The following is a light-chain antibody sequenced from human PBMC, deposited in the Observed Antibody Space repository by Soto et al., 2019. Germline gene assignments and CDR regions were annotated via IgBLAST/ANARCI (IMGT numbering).Light chain of an antibody. CDR3: QSYDSSLSVV. J-gene: IGLJ2*01. CDR1: SSNIGAGYD. CDR2: GNT. Sequence: QSVLTQPPSVSGAPGQRVTISCTGSSSNIGAGYDVHWYQQLPGTAPKLLIYGNTHRPSGVPDRFSGSKSGTSASLAITGLQAEDEADYYCQSYDSSLSVVFGGGTNSPS. V-gene: IGLV1-40*01.